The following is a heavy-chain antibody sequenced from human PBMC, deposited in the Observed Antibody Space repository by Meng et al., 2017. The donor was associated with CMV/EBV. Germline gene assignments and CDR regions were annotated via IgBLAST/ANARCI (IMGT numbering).Heavy chain of an antibody. D-gene: IGHD3-22*01. V-gene: IGHV3-48*03. J-gene: IGHJ4*02. CDR1: GFTFSSYE. CDR3: ARVAVPSGQPHYYDSSGYYLKGLLDY. Sequence: SCAASGFTFSSYEMNWVRQAPGKGLEWVSYISSSGSYIYYADSVKGRFTISRDNAKNSLYLQMNSLRAEDTAVYYCARVAVPSGQPHYYDSSGYYLKGLLDYWGQGTLVTVSS. CDR2: ISSSGSYI.